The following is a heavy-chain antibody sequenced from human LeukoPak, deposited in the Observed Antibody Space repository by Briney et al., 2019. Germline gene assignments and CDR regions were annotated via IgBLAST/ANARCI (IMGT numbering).Heavy chain of an antibody. J-gene: IGHJ4*02. Sequence: ASVKVSCKASGYTFTGYYIHWVRQAPGQGLEWMGQINPNTGVTNYAQKFQGRVTMTRDTSISTAYMELSRLTSDDTAVFYCARDLSVAVAGSPFGVDYRGQGTLVTVSS. CDR3: ARDLSVAVAGSPFGVDY. CDR2: INPNTGVT. CDR1: GYTFTGYY. D-gene: IGHD6-19*01. V-gene: IGHV1-2*06.